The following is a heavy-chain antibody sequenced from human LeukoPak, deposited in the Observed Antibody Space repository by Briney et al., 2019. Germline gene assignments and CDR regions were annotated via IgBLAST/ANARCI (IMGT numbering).Heavy chain of an antibody. J-gene: IGHJ4*02. D-gene: IGHD1-14*01. CDR1: GGSISSYF. V-gene: IGHV4-59*01. CDR3: ARDQGWNQVGSKYFDH. CDR2: IYYTGST. Sequence: SETLSLTCTVSGGSISSYFWTWIRQSPGRGLEWIGNIYYTGSTNYNPSLKSRVTMSIDPPRNQFSLKLTSVTAAYTAVYYCARDQGWNQVGSKYFDHWGQGTLATVSS.